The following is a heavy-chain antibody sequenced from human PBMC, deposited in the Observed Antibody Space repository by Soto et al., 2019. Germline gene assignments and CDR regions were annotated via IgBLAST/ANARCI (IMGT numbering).Heavy chain of an antibody. CDR1: GYTFSNYG. V-gene: IGHV1-18*01. D-gene: IGHD2-2*01. J-gene: IGHJ5*02. CDR3: ARVVPGAEAWFGP. CDR2: ISLYSDGT. Sequence: QVQLVQSGGEVKRPGASVKVSCKTSGYTFSNYGITWVRQAAGQPLEWLGWISLYSDGTNYAQKFQSRVSMTTDTSRTTAYMELRSLRSDDTAVYYCARVVPGAEAWFGPWGQGTLVTVSS.